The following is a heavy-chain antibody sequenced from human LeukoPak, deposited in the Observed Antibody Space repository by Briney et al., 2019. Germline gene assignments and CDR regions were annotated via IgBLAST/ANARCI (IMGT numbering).Heavy chain of an antibody. CDR3: AREGYTYGFYY. D-gene: IGHD5-18*01. CDR1: GYTFTGYY. J-gene: IGHJ4*02. CDR2: INPNSGDT. Sequence: GASVKVSCEASGYTFTGYYMHWVRQAPGQGLEWMGWINPNSGDTNYAQKFQGRVTMTKDTSISTAYMELNRLRSDNTAMYYCAREGYTYGFYYWGQGTLVTVSS. V-gene: IGHV1-2*02.